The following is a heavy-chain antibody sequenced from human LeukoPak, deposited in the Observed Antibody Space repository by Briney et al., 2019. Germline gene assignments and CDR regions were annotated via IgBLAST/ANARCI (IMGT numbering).Heavy chain of an antibody. Sequence: GGSLRLSCAASGFTFSSYAMHWVRQAPGKGLEWVADISYDGSNKDYADSVKGRFTISRDNSKNTLYLQMNSLRAEDTAVYYCASGDLGYCSSTSCYVDYWGQGTLVTVSS. D-gene: IGHD2-2*01. V-gene: IGHV3-30*04. CDR1: GFTFSSYA. J-gene: IGHJ4*02. CDR2: ISYDGSNK. CDR3: ASGDLGYCSSTSCYVDY.